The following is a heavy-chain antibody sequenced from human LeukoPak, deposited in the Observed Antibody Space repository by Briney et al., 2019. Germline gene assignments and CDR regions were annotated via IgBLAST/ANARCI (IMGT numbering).Heavy chain of an antibody. CDR1: GFTVSSDY. CDR2: ILYGDNT. Sequence: GGSLRLSCAASGFTVSSDYMSWVRQAPGKGLEWVSVILYGDNTYYADFVKGRFTISRDSSNNTLYLQMHSLRAEDTAVYYCARVGPYDSLDYWGQGTLVAVSS. CDR3: ARVGPYDSLDY. J-gene: IGHJ4*02. D-gene: IGHD3-22*01. V-gene: IGHV3-53*01.